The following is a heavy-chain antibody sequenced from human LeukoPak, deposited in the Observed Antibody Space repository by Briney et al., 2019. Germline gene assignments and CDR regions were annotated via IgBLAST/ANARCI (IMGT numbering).Heavy chain of an antibody. D-gene: IGHD2-21*01. Sequence: GESLKISCKGSGYSFTSYWIGWVRQMPGKGLEWMGIIYPGDSDTRDSPSFQGQVTISPDKSISTAYLQWSSLKASDTAMYYCAVRYCGGDCYRPDRFDYWGQGTLVTVSS. CDR3: AVRYCGGDCYRPDRFDY. J-gene: IGHJ4*02. V-gene: IGHV5-51*01. CDR1: GYSFTSYW. CDR2: IYPGDSDT.